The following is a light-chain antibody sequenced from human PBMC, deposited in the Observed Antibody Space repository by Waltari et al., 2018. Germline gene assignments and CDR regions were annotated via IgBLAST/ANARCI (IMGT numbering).Light chain of an antibody. J-gene: IGKJ2*01. Sequence: IVMTQSPLSLPVTPGEAASISCRASQSLLDRNGYNYLDWYLQKPGHVPQLLVYLGSTRASGVPDRFSGDAAGTKFKLRISRVEAEDVGVYYCMQARQTPYTFGQGTKLEIK. V-gene: IGKV2-28*01. CDR1: QSLLDRNGYNY. CDR2: LGS. CDR3: MQARQTPYT.